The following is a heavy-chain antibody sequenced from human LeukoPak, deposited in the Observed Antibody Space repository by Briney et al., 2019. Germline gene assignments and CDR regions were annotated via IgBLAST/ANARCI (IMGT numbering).Heavy chain of an antibody. CDR3: ARVYSSSWDPYYYYYGMDV. Sequence: ASVKVSCKASGYTFTSYDINWVRQATGQGLEWMGWMNPNSGNTGYAQKFQGRVTMTRNTSISTAYMELSSLRSEDTAVYYCARVYSSSWDPYYYYYGMDVWGQGTTVTVSS. CDR2: MNPNSGNT. V-gene: IGHV1-8*01. CDR1: GYTFTSYD. D-gene: IGHD6-13*01. J-gene: IGHJ6*02.